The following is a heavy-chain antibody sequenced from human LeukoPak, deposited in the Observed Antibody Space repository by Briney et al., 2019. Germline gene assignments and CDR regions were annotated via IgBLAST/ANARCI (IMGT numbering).Heavy chain of an antibody. CDR3: ARDRGYCSGGSCSSDTEPDAFDI. D-gene: IGHD2-15*01. Sequence: AGGSLRLSCAASGFTFSSYAMHWVRQAPGKGLEWVAVISYDGSNKYYADSVKGRFTISRDNSKNTLYLQMNSLRAEDTAVYYCARDRGYCSGGSCSSDTEPDAFDIWGQGTMVTVSS. CDR1: GFTFSSYA. CDR2: ISYDGSNK. V-gene: IGHV3-30*04. J-gene: IGHJ3*02.